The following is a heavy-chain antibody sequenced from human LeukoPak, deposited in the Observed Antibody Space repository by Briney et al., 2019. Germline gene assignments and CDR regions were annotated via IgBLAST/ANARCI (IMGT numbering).Heavy chain of an antibody. Sequence: GGSLRLSCAASGFTFSTYSMSWVRQAPGKGLEWVGFIRSKTYRGTAEYAASVKGRFTISRGDSKSIAYLQANSLKTDDTAVYYCTSVYDTSAYYHSGVDYWGQGTLVTVSS. CDR3: TSVYDTSAYYHSGVDY. V-gene: IGHV3-49*04. CDR1: GFTFSTYS. D-gene: IGHD3-22*01. CDR2: IRSKTYRGTA. J-gene: IGHJ4*02.